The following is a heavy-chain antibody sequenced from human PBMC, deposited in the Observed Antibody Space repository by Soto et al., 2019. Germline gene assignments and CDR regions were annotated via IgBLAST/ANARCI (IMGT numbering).Heavy chain of an antibody. V-gene: IGHV4-39*01. CDR2: IYYSVST. CDR3: ASWGYSYVRRDYFDY. CDR1: GGSISSSSYY. J-gene: IGHJ4*02. D-gene: IGHD5-18*01. Sequence: QLQLQESGPGLVKPSETLSLTCTVSGGSISSSSYYWGWIRQPPGKWLEWIGSIYYSVSTYYHPSLKSRVTISVDTSNNQFSLKLSSVTAVDTAVYYCASWGYSYVRRDYFDYWGQGTLVTVSS.